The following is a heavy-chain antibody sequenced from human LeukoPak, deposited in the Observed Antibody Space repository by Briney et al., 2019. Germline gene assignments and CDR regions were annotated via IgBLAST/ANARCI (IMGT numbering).Heavy chain of an antibody. V-gene: IGHV1-18*01. CDR2: ISAYNGNT. J-gene: IGHJ4*02. CDR1: GYTFTSYG. D-gene: IGHD3-22*01. CDR3: ARDLWEDYYDSSGYYYVHSY. Sequence: ASVKVSCKASGYTFTSYGISRVRQAPGQGLEWMGWISAYNGNTNYAQKLQGRVTMTTDTSTSTAYMELRSLRSDDTAVYYCARDLWEDYYDSSGYYYVHSYWGQGTLVTVSS.